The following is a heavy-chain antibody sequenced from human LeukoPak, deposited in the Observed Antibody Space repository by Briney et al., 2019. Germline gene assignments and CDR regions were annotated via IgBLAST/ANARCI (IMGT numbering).Heavy chain of an antibody. D-gene: IGHD6-13*01. J-gene: IGHJ5*02. CDR3: ARVYVSNWFPFAP. Sequence: GGSLRLSCAASGFTVSSNYMSWVRQAPGKGLEWLSVIYSGGSTYYADSVKGRFTISRDNSKNALYLQMNSLRVEDTAVYYCARVYVSNWFPFAPWGQGTLVTVSS. CDR2: IYSGGST. V-gene: IGHV3-66*01. CDR1: GFTVSSNY.